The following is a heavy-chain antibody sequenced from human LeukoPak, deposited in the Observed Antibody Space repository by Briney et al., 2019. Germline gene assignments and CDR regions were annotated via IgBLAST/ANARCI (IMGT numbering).Heavy chain of an antibody. V-gene: IGHV3-7*01. J-gene: IGHJ6*02. CDR1: GFTFSNYW. CDR2: VNQDGSER. Sequence: GGSLRLSCAASGFTFSNYWMTWVRQAPGKGLEWVANVNQDGSERYYVNSVRGRFTISRDNAKNSLDPQMNSLRAEDTALYFCAKANAMDVWGQGTTVTVSS. CDR3: AKANAMDV.